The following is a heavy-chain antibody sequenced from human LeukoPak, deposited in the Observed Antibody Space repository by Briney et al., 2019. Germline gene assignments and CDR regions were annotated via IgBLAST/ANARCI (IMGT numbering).Heavy chain of an antibody. D-gene: IGHD3-10*01. V-gene: IGHV1-69*13. CDR1: GGTFSSYA. Sequence: SVKVSCKASGGTFSSYAISWVRQAPGQGLEWMGGIIPIFGTANYAQKFRGRVTITADESTSTAYMELSSLRSEDTAVYYCARGLWFGELLTYYYMDVWGKGTTVTVSS. J-gene: IGHJ6*03. CDR3: ARGLWFGELLTYYYMDV. CDR2: IIPIFGTA.